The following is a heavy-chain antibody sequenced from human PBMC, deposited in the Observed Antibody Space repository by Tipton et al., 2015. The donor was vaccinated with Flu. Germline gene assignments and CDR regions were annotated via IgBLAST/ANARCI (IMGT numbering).Heavy chain of an antibody. D-gene: IGHD2-2*01. V-gene: IGHV4-39*01. CDR1: GGSIVDSSYY. J-gene: IGHJ6*02. CDR2: IYYYGNT. Sequence: TLSLTCSVSGGSIVDSSYYWDWIRQPPGKGLEWIGSIYYYGNTYYNPSLKSRVTISVDTSKNQFSLKLSSVTAADTAVYYCARRGGGYQYLYGMDVWGQGTTVIVSS. CDR3: ARRGGGYQYLYGMDV.